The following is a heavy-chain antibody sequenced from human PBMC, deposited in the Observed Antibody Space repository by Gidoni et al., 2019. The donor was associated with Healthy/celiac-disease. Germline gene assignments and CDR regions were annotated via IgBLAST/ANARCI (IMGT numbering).Heavy chain of an antibody. J-gene: IGHJ6*02. Sequence: QVQLQQWGAGLLKPSETLSLTCAVYGGSFSGYYWCWIRQPPGKGLEWIGEIKHSGSPKYNPSLKSRVTISVDTSKNHFSLKLSAVTAADTAVYYCARGEGGYRCYDVAAYYYYYGMDVWGQGTTVTVSS. CDR2: IKHSGSP. CDR3: ARGEGGYRCYDVAAYYYYYGMDV. V-gene: IGHV4-34*01. D-gene: IGHD5-12*01. CDR1: GGSFSGYY.